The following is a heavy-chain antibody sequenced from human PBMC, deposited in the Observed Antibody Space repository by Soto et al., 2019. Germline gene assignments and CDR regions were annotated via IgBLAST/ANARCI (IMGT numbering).Heavy chain of an antibody. Sequence: QVQLVQSGAEVKKPGASVKVSCKASGYTFTSYYMHWVRQAPGQGLEWMGIINHSGGSTSYAQKFQGRVTMTRDTSTSTAYMELSSLRSEDTAVYYCARARRGWYHYWGQGTLVTVSS. CDR1: GYTFTSYY. J-gene: IGHJ4*02. V-gene: IGHV1-46*03. CDR2: INHSGGST. CDR3: ARARRGWYHY. D-gene: IGHD6-19*01.